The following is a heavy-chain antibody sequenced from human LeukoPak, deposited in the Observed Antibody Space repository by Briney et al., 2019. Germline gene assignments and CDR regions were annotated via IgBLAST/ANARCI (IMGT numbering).Heavy chain of an antibody. CDR1: GGSISSYY. J-gene: IGHJ3*02. V-gene: IGHV4-59*08. CDR3: ARHLLSVNYDYVWGSPSDAFDI. CDR2: IYYSGST. Sequence: SETLSLTCTVSGGSISSYYWSWIRQPPGKGLEWIGYIYYSGSTNYNPSLKSRVTISVDTSKNQFSLKLSSVTAADTAVYYCARHLLSVNYDYVWGSPSDAFDIWGQGTMVTVSS. D-gene: IGHD3-16*01.